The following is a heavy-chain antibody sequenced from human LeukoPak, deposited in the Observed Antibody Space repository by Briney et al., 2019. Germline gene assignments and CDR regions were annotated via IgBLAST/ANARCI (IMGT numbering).Heavy chain of an antibody. CDR1: GYIFGSYW. Sequence: GESLKISCKGSGYIFGSYWIGWVRQMPGRGLEWMGIIYPGDSDTRYSPSFQGQVTISADKSINTAYLQWSSLKASDSAMYYCASQLENWGCWGQGTLVTVSS. CDR3: ASQLENWGC. CDR2: IYPGDSDT. D-gene: IGHD1-1*01. J-gene: IGHJ4*02. V-gene: IGHV5-51*01.